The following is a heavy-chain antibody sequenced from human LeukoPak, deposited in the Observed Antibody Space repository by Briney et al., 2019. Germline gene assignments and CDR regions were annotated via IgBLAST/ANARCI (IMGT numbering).Heavy chain of an antibody. CDR1: GGTFSSYA. CDR2: IIPILGIA. J-gene: IGHJ4*02. D-gene: IGHD6-19*01. Sequence: ASVKVSCKASGGTFSSYAISWVRQAPGQGLEWMGRIIPILGIANYAQKFQGRVTITADKSTSTAYMELSSLRSEDTAVYYCARGVGIAVAGTKTYLDYWGQGTLVTVSS. V-gene: IGHV1-69*04. CDR3: ARGVGIAVAGTKTYLDY.